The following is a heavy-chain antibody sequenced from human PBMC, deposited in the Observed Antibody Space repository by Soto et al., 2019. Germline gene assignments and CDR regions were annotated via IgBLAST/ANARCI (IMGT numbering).Heavy chain of an antibody. V-gene: IGHV4-30-4*01. J-gene: IGHJ6*02. Sequence: PSVTLSLTCTVAEDSIRSGSRCWSWIRKPPGKGLEWIGYIFSSGTTYYNPSLKSRLTMSLDASQNQFSLKLNSLTDADMAVYFCARVPSPFDYYYAMDVWGQGTTVTVSS. CDR3: ARVPSPFDYYYAMDV. D-gene: IGHD3-16*01. CDR1: EDSIRSGSRC. CDR2: IFSSGTT.